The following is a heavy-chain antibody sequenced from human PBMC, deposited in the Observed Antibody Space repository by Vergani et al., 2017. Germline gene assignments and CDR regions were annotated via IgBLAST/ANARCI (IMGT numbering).Heavy chain of an antibody. Sequence: EVQLLESGGSLKQPGGSVRLSCAASGFTFSTYAMHWVRQAPGKGLEWVSALTGGGGSTYYADSFKGPFIISRDNSRDTLYLQMNSLRPEDTATYYFVKDAGSYENFFDSWGQGTLVTVSS. J-gene: IGHJ4*02. D-gene: IGHD1-26*01. V-gene: IGHV3-23*01. CDR2: LTGGGGST. CDR3: VKDAGSYENFFDS. CDR1: GFTFSTYA.